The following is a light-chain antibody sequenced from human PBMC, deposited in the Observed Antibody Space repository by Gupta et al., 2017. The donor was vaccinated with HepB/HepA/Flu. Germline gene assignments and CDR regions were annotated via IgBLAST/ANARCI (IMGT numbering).Light chain of an antibody. CDR3: HQYKTGHQGLYT. CDR2: YAS. Sequence: EIVMTQSPGTLSASLGERVTLSCKASQSIRTNLAWYQQKPGQAPRLLFFYASTRATGGPARFSGRGYGKDCPLTISSLQSEECAVYYCHQYKTGHQGLYTFGQGTKLEI. J-gene: IGKJ2*01. V-gene: IGKV3-15*01. CDR1: QSIRTN.